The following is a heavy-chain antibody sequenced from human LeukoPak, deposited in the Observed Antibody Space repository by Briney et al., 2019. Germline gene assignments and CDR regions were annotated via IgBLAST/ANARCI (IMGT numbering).Heavy chain of an antibody. V-gene: IGHV1-46*01. CDR3: ARELPPEYYYGSGSYSGAFDI. CDR2: INPSGGST. J-gene: IGHJ3*02. D-gene: IGHD3-10*01. CDR1: GYTFTSYY. Sequence: ASVKVSCKASGYTFTSYYMHWVRQAPGQGLEWMGIINPSGGSTSYAQKFQGRVTMTRDTSTSTVYMELSSLRSEDTAVYYCARELPPEYYYGSGSYSGAFDIWGQGTMVTVSS.